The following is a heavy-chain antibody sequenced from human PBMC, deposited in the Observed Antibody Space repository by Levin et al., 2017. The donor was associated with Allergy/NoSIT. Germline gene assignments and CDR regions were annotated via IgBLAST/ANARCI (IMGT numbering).Heavy chain of an antibody. CDR2: IKEDGSEQ. D-gene: IGHD2-15*01. V-gene: IGHV3-7*01. CDR1: GFTFSTFW. CDR3: ARLSGYCSAGPCSAFYF. Sequence: GESLKISCAASGFTFSTFWMSWVRQAPGKGLEWVAKIKEDGSEQSYLDSVKGRFTISRDNAKNSLSLQMSSLTADDTSLYYCARLSGYCSAGPCSAFYFWGQGTLVTVSS. J-gene: IGHJ4*02.